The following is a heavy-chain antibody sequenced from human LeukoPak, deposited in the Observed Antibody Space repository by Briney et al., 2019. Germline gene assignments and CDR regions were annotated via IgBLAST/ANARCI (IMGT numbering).Heavy chain of an antibody. J-gene: IGHJ4*02. CDR2: IWYDGSNK. Sequence: PGGSLRLSCAASGFTFSSYGMHWVRQAPGKGLEWVAVIWYDGSNKYYADSVKGRFTISRDNSKNTLYLQMNSLRAEDTAVYYCARDQLRIAVAGIFDYWGQGTLVTVSS. CDR3: ARDQLRIAVAGIFDY. V-gene: IGHV3-33*01. D-gene: IGHD6-19*01. CDR1: GFTFSSYG.